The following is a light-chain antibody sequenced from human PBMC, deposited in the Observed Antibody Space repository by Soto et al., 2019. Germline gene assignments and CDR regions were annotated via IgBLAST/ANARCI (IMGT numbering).Light chain of an antibody. CDR1: QSIANY. V-gene: IGKV1-39*01. CDR3: QQSYSTPLT. J-gene: IGKJ4*01. CDR2: AAS. Sequence: DIQMTQSPSSLSASVGDRVTITCRASQSIANYLNWYQHKPGTAPKLLIFAASSLQSGVPSRLSGSGSGTDFTLTISSLQPEDFATYSCQQSYSTPLTFGGGTKVDNK.